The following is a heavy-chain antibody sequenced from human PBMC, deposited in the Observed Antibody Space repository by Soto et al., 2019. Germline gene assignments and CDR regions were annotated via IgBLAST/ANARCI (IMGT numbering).Heavy chain of an antibody. CDR1: GFTFSSYA. V-gene: IGHV3-30-3*01. CDR3: ARDPCSGGRCYVRLDY. J-gene: IGHJ4*02. D-gene: IGHD2-15*01. CDR2: ISYDGSNK. Sequence: QVQLVESGGGAVQPGRSLRLSCAASGFTFSSYAMHWVRQAPGKGLEWVAVISYDGSNKYYADSVTGRFTISRDNAKNSLYLQLNSVRTEGTAVYYCARDPCSGGRCYVRLDYWGRGTLVTVCS.